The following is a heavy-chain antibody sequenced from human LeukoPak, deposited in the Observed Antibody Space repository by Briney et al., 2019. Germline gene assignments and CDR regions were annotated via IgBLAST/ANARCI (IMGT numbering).Heavy chain of an antibody. D-gene: IGHD5-18*01. CDR3: ARYAQGGYSYGPEFDY. CDR2: ISSSSSYI. CDR1: GFTFSSYS. Sequence: GGSLRLSCAASGFTFSSYSMNWVRQAPGKGLEWVSSISSSSSYIYYADSVKGRFTISRDNAKNSLYLQMNSLRAEDTAVYYCARYAQGGYSYGPEFDYWGQGTLVTVSS. V-gene: IGHV3-21*01. J-gene: IGHJ4*02.